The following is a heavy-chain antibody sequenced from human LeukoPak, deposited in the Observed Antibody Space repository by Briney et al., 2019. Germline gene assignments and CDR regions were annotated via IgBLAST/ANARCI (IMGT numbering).Heavy chain of an antibody. V-gene: IGHV4-34*01. CDR2: INHSGST. Sequence: PSETLSLTCAVYGGSFSGYYWSWIRQPPGKGLEWIGEINHSGSTNYNPSLKSRVTISVDTSKNQFSLKLSSVTAADTAVYYCARLDSSSWSHYYYYGMDVWGQGTTVTVSS. D-gene: IGHD6-13*01. J-gene: IGHJ6*02. CDR3: ARLDSSSWSHYYYYGMDV. CDR1: GGSFSGYY.